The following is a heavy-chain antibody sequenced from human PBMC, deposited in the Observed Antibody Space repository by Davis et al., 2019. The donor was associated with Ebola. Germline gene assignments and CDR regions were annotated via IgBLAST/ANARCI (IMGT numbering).Heavy chain of an antibody. CDR1: GGSISSSSYY. D-gene: IGHD3-22*01. CDR3: ARHTAYYYDSSGYYAHWYFDL. CDR2: IYYSGST. V-gene: IGHV4-39*01. Sequence: SETLSLTCTVSGGSISSSSYYWGWIRQPPGKGLEWIGSIYYSGSTYYNPSLKSRVTISVDTSKNQFSLKLSSVTAADTAVYYCARHTAYYYDSSGYYAHWYFDLWGRGTLVTVSS. J-gene: IGHJ2*01.